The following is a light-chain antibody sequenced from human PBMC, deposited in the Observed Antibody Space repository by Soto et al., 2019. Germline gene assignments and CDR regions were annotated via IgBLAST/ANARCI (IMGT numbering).Light chain of an antibody. CDR1: QGISSY. CDR2: AAS. J-gene: IGKJ3*01. CDR3: QQLNSYPR. V-gene: IGKV1-9*01. Sequence: DIQLTQSPSFLSASVGDRVTITCRASQGISSYLAWYQQKPGKAPKLLIYAASTLQSGVPSRFSGSGSGTEFTLTISSLQPEDFATYYRQQLNSYPRFGPGTKVDIK.